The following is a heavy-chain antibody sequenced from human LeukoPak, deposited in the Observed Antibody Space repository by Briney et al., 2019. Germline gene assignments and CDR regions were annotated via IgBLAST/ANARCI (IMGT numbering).Heavy chain of an antibody. CDR2: ISSSSSTI. Sequence: PGGSLRLSCAASGFTFSSYSMNWVRQAPGKGLEWVSYISSSSSTIYYADSVKGRFTISRDNAKNSLYLQMNSLRAEDTAVYYCAREYCSSTSCSGSMDVWGQGTTVTVSS. V-gene: IGHV3-48*04. CDR1: GFTFSSYS. J-gene: IGHJ6*02. CDR3: AREYCSSTSCSGSMDV. D-gene: IGHD2-2*01.